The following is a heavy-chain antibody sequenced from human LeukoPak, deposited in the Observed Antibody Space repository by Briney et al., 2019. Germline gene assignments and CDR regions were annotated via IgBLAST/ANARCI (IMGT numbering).Heavy chain of an antibody. CDR1: GGSFSGYY. CDR2: INHSGST. Sequence: SETLSLTCAVYGGSFSGYYWSWIRQPPGKGLEWIGEINHSGSTNYNPSLKSRVIISVDTSKSQFSLKLSSVTAADTAVYYCARGSYSSSWYVPRGHWFDPWGQGTLVTVSS. V-gene: IGHV4-34*01. CDR3: ARGSYSSSWYVPRGHWFDP. J-gene: IGHJ5*02. D-gene: IGHD6-13*01.